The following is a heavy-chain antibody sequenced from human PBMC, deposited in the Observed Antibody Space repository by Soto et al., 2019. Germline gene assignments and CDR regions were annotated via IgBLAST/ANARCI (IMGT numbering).Heavy chain of an antibody. CDR3: ARTRDCSSTSCTYYLYYYGMDV. D-gene: IGHD2-2*01. CDR2: INPNSGGT. CDR1: GYTFTGYY. Sequence: ASVKVSCKASGYTFTGYYMHWVRQAPGQGLEWMGWINPNSGGTNYAQKFQGWVTMTRDKSTSTAYMELSRLRSEDTAVYYCARTRDCSSTSCTYYLYYYGMDVWGQGTTVTVSS. V-gene: IGHV1-2*04. J-gene: IGHJ6*02.